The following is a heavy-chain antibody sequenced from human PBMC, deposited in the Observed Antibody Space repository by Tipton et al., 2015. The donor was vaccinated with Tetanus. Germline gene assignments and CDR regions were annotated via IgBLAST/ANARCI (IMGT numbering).Heavy chain of an antibody. CDR2: IYTSGST. Sequence: LRLSCTVSGGSISSYYWSWIRQPAGKGLEWIGRIYTSGSTNYNPSLRSRVTMSVDTSKNQFSLKLSSVTAADTAVYYCARVGFGYSGYHFYGYWGQGTLVTVSS. V-gene: IGHV4-4*07. CDR3: ARVGFGYSGYHFYGY. D-gene: IGHD5-12*01. CDR1: GGSISSYY. J-gene: IGHJ4*02.